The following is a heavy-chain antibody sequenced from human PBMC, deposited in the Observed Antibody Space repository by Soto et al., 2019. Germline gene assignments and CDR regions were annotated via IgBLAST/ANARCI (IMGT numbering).Heavy chain of an antibody. CDR2: IVVGSGNT. J-gene: IGHJ5*02. Sequence: VASVKVSCKASGFTFTSSAVQWVRQARGQRLEWIGWIVVGSGNTNYAQKFQERVTITRDMSTSTAYMELSSLRSEDTAVYYCAANSPGLIEFDPWGQGTMVTVSS. CDR3: AANSPGLIEFDP. CDR1: GFTFTSSA. V-gene: IGHV1-58*01. D-gene: IGHD2-15*01.